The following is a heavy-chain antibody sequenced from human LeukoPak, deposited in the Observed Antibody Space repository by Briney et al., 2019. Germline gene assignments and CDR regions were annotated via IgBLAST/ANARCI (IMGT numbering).Heavy chain of an antibody. CDR3: ARVGGSYYLSLFDP. D-gene: IGHD1-26*01. Sequence: SETLSLTCTVSGGSISSYYWNWIRQPPGKGLEWIGYIYYSGSTNYNPSLKSRVTISVDTSKNQLSLKVNSVTAADTAVYYCARVGGSYYLSLFDPWGQGTLVTVSS. J-gene: IGHJ5*02. V-gene: IGHV4-59*01. CDR1: GGSISSYY. CDR2: IYYSGST.